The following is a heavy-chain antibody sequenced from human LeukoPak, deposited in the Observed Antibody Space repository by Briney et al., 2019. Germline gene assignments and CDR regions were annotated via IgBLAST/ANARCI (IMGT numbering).Heavy chain of an antibody. Sequence: GGSLRLSCAASGFTFSSYAMSWVRQAPGKGLEWVSAISGSGGSTYYADSVRGRFTISRDNSKNTLYLQMNSLGVDDTAVYYCAPLNWYSPGGYWGQGTLVTVSS. J-gene: IGHJ4*02. CDR1: GFTFSSYA. CDR2: ISGSGGST. V-gene: IGHV3-23*01. CDR3: APLNWYSPGGY. D-gene: IGHD2-21*01.